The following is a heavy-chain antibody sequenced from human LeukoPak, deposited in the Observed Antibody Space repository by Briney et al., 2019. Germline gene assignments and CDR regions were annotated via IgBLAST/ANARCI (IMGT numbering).Heavy chain of an antibody. D-gene: IGHD1-1*01. CDR2: SRSKARSYST. Sequence: GGSLRLSCAASGFSFSDYLMDWFRRTPGKGLKWVGRSRSKARSYSTEYAASVKGRFTISRDDSKNVLYLQMNSLRAEDTAVYYCARESVPNFDYWGQGTLVTVFS. CDR1: GFSFSDYL. CDR3: ARESVPNFDY. J-gene: IGHJ4*02. V-gene: IGHV3-72*01.